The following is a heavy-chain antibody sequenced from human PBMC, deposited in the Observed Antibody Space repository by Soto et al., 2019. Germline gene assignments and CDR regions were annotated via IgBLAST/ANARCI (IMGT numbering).Heavy chain of an antibody. CDR3: ARENEIAAAGSQNYYYYGMDV. V-gene: IGHV1-69*01. CDR1: GGTFSSYA. D-gene: IGHD6-13*01. J-gene: IGHJ6*02. Sequence: QVQLVQSGAEVKKPGSSVKVSCKASGGTFSSYAISWVRQAPGQGLEWMGGIIPIFGTANYAQKFQGRVMITADEVTSTAYMELSSLRSEDTALYYCARENEIAAAGSQNYYYYGMDVWGQGSTVTVSS. CDR2: IIPIFGTA.